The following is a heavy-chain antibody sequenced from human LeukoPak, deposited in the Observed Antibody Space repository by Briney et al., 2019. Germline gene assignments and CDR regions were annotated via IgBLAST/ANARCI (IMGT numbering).Heavy chain of an antibody. D-gene: IGHD3-3*01. Sequence: PGGSLRLSCAASGLSFSIYAMSWVRQAPGKGLEWVSSISGSGGRTYYTNSVKGRFTISRENFKNTVYLEMNNLGAEDTALYYCAKGGQDYDFWRFDYWGQGNLVIVSS. V-gene: IGHV3-23*01. CDR2: ISGSGGRT. CDR1: GLSFSIYA. J-gene: IGHJ4*02. CDR3: AKGGQDYDFWRFDY.